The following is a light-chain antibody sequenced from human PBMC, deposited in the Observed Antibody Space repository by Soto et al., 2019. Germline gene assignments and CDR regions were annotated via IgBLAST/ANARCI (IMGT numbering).Light chain of an antibody. CDR2: DVI. Sequence: QSALTQPASVSGSPGQSIAISCTGTSSDVGGYNYVSWYQQPPGKAPKLIIYDVIDRPSGVSNRFSGSNSGNTASLTISGLQADDEADYYCSSYTSQSTVVFGGGTKLTVL. CDR1: SSDVGGYNY. V-gene: IGLV2-14*01. J-gene: IGLJ3*02. CDR3: SSYTSQSTVV.